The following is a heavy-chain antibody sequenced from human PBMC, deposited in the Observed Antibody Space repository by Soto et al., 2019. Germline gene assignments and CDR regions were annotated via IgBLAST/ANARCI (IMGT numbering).Heavy chain of an antibody. D-gene: IGHD6-13*01. Sequence: QLRLQESGPGLVKSSETLSLTCTVSSGSVRSSSYYWGWIRQPPGKGMEWIASIYYSGRTHNNPALKWPATLPLETYTKQFSLKMTAVTAAATAVYYCARHEGGAAADRPQGNWGQGPQVPVSP. CDR1: SGSVRSSSYY. J-gene: IGHJ4*02. CDR2: IYYSGRT. V-gene: IGHV4-39*01. CDR3: ARHEGGAAADRPQGN.